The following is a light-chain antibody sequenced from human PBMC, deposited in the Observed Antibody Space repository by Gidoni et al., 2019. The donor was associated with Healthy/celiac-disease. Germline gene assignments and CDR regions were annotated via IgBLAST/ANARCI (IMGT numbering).Light chain of an antibody. J-gene: IGLJ1*01. CDR3: SSYTSSSTLLYV. Sequence: QSALPQPVSVSGSPGQSITISCTGTSSDVGGYNYVSWYQQHPGKAPKLMIYEVSNRPSGVSNRFSGSKSGNTASLTISGLQAEDEADYYCSSYTSSSTLLYVFGTGTKVTVL. CDR2: EVS. CDR1: SSDVGGYNY. V-gene: IGLV2-14*01.